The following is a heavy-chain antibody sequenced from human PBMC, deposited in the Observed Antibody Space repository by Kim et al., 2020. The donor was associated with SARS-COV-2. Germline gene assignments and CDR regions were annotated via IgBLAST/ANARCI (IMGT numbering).Heavy chain of an antibody. CDR1: GYTFTYYA. CDR2: INAGNGYT. J-gene: IGHJ4*02. Sequence: ASVKVSCKAYGYTFTYYAIHWVRQAPGQRPEWMGWINAGNGYTEYSEKFQGRVAITRDTSASTVYMELSSLRSDDTAVYYCARDRKSSGWYFDYWGQGTLVTVS. CDR3: ARDRKSSGWYFDY. D-gene: IGHD6-19*01. V-gene: IGHV1-3*01.